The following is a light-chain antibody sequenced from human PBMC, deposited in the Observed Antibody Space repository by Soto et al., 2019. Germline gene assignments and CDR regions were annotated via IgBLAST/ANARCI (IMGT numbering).Light chain of an antibody. CDR1: QSVSSN. CDR2: GAS. J-gene: IGKJ1*01. Sequence: ERVMTQAPATLSVSPGEKATLSCRASQSVSSNLAWYQQKPGQAPRLLIYGASTRATGIPARFSGSGSGTEFTLTISSLQSEDFAVYYCQQYATFGQGTK. V-gene: IGKV3-15*01. CDR3: QQYAT.